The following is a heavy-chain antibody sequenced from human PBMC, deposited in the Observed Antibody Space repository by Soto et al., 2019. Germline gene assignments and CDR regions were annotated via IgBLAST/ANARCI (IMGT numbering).Heavy chain of an antibody. Sequence: QITLKESGPTLVKPTQTLTLTCTFSGLSLSTSGVGVGWIRQPPGKALEWLALIYWDDDKRYSPALKSRITISKDSSKNNVVLTMTNMGPLDPATYDCAHSRLDCGRAFDDWGQGTLVTVSS. D-gene: IGHD2-21*01. CDR3: AHSRLDCGRAFDD. CDR2: IYWDDDK. CDR1: GLSLSTSGVG. V-gene: IGHV2-5*02. J-gene: IGHJ4*02.